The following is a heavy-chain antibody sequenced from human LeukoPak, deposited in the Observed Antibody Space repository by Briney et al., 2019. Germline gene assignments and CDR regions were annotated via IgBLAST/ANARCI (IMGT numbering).Heavy chain of an antibody. CDR3: ARALQLWFSKDAFDI. V-gene: IGHV4-38-2*02. D-gene: IGHD5-18*01. Sequence: SETLSLTCTVSGYSISSGYYWGWIRQPPGKGLEWIGSLYHSGSTYYSPSLKSRVTISVDTSKNQFSLKLSSVTAADTAVYYCARALQLWFSKDAFDIWGQGTMVTVSS. CDR2: LYHSGST. J-gene: IGHJ3*02. CDR1: GYSISSGYY.